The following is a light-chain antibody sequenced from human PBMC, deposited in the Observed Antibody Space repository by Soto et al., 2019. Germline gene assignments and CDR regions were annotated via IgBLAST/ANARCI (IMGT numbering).Light chain of an antibody. V-gene: IGLV1-51*02. Sequence: QSVLTQPPSVSAAPGQKVTISCSGSSSNIGNNYVSWYQQLPGTAPKLLIYENSKRPSRIPDRFSVFKSGTSATLGITGLQTGDEADYYCGTWDSSLSAYVFGTGTKVTVL. J-gene: IGLJ1*01. CDR1: SSNIGNNY. CDR2: ENS. CDR3: GTWDSSLSAYV.